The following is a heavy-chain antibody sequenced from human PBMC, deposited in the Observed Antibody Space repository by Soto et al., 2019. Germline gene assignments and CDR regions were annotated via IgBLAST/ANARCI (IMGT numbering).Heavy chain of an antibody. V-gene: IGHV4-59*01. CDR1: GSSISPFY. Sequence: SETLSLTCTVSGSSISPFYWSWIRQPPGKGLQWIGYIYYTGSTKYNPSLKSRVTLSLGTSRNQLSLKLSSVTAADTAVYYCTRVGGYYGDYPNFDYWGPGTLVTVSS. D-gene: IGHD4-17*01. J-gene: IGHJ4*02. CDR2: IYYTGST. CDR3: TRVGGYYGDYPNFDY.